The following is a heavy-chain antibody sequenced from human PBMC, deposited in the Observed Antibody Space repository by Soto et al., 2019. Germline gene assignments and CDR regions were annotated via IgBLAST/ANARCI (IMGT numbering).Heavy chain of an antibody. CDR1: GFTFSNYE. J-gene: IGHJ4*02. V-gene: IGHV3-74*01. Sequence: EVQLVESGGGLVQPGGSLRLSCAASGFTFSNYEIHWVRKAPGKGLVWVSRINRAGSSTSYADSVKGRFTISRDNARNTLYLQMNSLRADDTAVYYCARQSGGAMSWGQGTLVTVSS. CDR3: ARQSGGAMS. CDR2: INRAGSST. D-gene: IGHD3-10*01.